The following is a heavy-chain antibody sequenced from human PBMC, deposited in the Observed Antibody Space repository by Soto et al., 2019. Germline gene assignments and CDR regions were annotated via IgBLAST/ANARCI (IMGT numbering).Heavy chain of an antibody. CDR2: IYYDGSNK. J-gene: IGHJ3*02. Sequence: GGSLRLSCAASGFTFSSYGMHWVRQAPGKGLEWVAVIYYDGSNKYYADSVKGRFTISRDNSKNTLYLQMNSLRAEDTAVYYCAKDDYGDYNAFDIWGQGTMVTVSS. CDR3: AKDDYGDYNAFDI. CDR1: GFTFSSYG. D-gene: IGHD4-17*01. V-gene: IGHV3-30*18.